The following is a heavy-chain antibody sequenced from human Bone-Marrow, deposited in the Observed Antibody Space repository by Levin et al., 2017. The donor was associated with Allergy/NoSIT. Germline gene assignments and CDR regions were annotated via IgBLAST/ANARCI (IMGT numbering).Heavy chain of an antibody. CDR1: GYTLTNNG. D-gene: IGHD3-3*01. CDR2: ISAYDGKT. V-gene: IGHV1-18*01. Sequence: ASVKVSCKASGYTLTNNGISWVRQAPGQGLEWMGWISAYDGKTKYAQKFQDRVTLTTETYTSTASMEVRSLRSDDTAVYYCVRDRPAYGFWSGDFYYYGLDVWGQGTTVIVSS. J-gene: IGHJ6*02. CDR3: VRDRPAYGFWSGDFYYYGLDV.